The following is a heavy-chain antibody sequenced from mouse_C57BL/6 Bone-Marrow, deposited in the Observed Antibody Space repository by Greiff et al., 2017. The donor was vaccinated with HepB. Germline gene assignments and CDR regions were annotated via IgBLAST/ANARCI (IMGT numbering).Heavy chain of an antibody. CDR2: SRNKANDYTT. CDR1: GFTFSDFY. V-gene: IGHV7-1*01. CDR3: ARDYVENAMDY. J-gene: IGHJ4*01. Sequence: EVKLMESGGGLVQSGRSLRLSCVTSGFTFSDFYMEWVRQAPGKGLEWIAASRNKANDYTTEYSASVKGRFIVSRDTSQSILYLQMNALRAEDTAIYYCARDYVENAMDYWGQGTSVTVSS.